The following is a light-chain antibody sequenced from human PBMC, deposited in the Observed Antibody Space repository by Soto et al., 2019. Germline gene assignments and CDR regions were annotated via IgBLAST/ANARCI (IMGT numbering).Light chain of an antibody. V-gene: IGLV2-14*01. J-gene: IGLJ1*01. CDR2: EVS. Sequence: QSALTQPASASGSPGQSITISCTGTSGDVGAYKYVSWYQQHPGKAPKLMIYEVSNRPSGVSNRFSGSKSGNTASVTISGLQAEDEADYYCSSYTSTNTQVFXTGTKLTVL. CDR3: SSYTSTNTQV. CDR1: SGDVGAYKY.